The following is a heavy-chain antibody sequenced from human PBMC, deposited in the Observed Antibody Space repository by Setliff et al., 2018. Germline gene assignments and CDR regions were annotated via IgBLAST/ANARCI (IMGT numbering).Heavy chain of an antibody. D-gene: IGHD1-1*01. Sequence: SETLSLTCTVSGYSISSGYYWGWIRQPPGKGLEWIGNMYHSGSVYYNPSLKSRVTISVDTSKNQFSLKVTSVTAADTAVYYCVRASANYYYDHWGQGTLVTVSS. CDR1: GYSISSGYY. CDR3: VRASANYYYDH. J-gene: IGHJ4*02. CDR2: MYHSGSV. V-gene: IGHV4-38-2*02.